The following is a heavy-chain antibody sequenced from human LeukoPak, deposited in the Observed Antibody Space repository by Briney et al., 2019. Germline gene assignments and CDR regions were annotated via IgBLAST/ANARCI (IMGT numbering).Heavy chain of an antibody. D-gene: IGHD4-17*01. CDR3: ARVVDHDYGDYYLDY. Sequence: GGSLRLSCVASGFTFSNYGMHWVRQAPGKGLEWVAFIRYDGNNIYYADSVKGRFTIFRDNSKNTLYLQMNSLRAEDTAVYYCARVVDHDYGDYYLDYWGQGTLVTVSS. CDR2: IRYDGNNI. CDR1: GFTFSNYG. J-gene: IGHJ4*02. V-gene: IGHV3-30*02.